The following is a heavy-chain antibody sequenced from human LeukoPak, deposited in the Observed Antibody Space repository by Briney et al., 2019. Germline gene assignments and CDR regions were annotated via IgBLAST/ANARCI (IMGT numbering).Heavy chain of an antibody. Sequence: ASVKVSCKTSAYTFTDFYMHWVRQAPGRGLECLGWINPKSGETKYTQRFQGRLTMTRDSSINTAFMELTRLTSDDTAVYFCARSLWPYSNSGHDYWGQGTLVTVSS. CDR3: ARSLWPYSNSGHDY. CDR2: INPKSGET. D-gene: IGHD2/OR15-2a*01. V-gene: IGHV1-2*02. CDR1: AYTFTDFY. J-gene: IGHJ4*02.